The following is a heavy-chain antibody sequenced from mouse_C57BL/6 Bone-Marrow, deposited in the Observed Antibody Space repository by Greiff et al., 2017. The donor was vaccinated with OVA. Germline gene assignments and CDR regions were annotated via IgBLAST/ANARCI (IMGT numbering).Heavy chain of an antibody. J-gene: IGHJ4*01. V-gene: IGHV5-15*01. CDR1: GFTFSDYG. Sequence: EVKVVESGGGLVQPGGSLKLSCAASGFTFSDYGMAWVRQAPRKGPEWVAFISNLAYSIYYADTVTGRFPISRENAKNTLYLEMSSLRSEDTAMYYCARPYGNYAMDYWGQGTSVTVSS. CDR3: ARPYGNYAMDY. D-gene: IGHD2-10*02. CDR2: ISNLAYSI.